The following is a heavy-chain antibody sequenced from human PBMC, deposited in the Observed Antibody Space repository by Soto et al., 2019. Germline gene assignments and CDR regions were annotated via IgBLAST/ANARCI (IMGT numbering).Heavy chain of an antibody. V-gene: IGHV3-66*01. CDR2: IFSGGST. CDR3: ARSTMIGLLSH. Sequence: EVQLVESGGGLVQPGGSLRPSCAAPGFTVSSNFMSWVRQAPGKGLGWVSVIFSGGSTYYADSVKGRFTISRDNSRNTLYLQMNTLRDEDTAVYYCARSTMIGLLSHWGQGTLVTVSS. J-gene: IGHJ4*02. CDR1: GFTVSSNF. D-gene: IGHD3-10*02.